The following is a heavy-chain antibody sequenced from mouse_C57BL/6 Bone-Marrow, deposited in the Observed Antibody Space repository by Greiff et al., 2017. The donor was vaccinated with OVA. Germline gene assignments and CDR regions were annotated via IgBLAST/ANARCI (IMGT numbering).Heavy chain of an antibody. J-gene: IGHJ4*01. Sequence: VKLMESGPGLVQPSLSLSITCTVSGFSLTSYGVHWVRQSPGTGLEWLGVIWSGGSTDYNAAFISRLSISKDNSKSQVFFKMNSLQADDTAIYYCARRWLLYYAMDYWGQGTSVTVSS. V-gene: IGHV2-2*01. CDR3: ARRWLLYYAMDY. D-gene: IGHD2-3*01. CDR2: IWSGGST. CDR1: GFSLTSYG.